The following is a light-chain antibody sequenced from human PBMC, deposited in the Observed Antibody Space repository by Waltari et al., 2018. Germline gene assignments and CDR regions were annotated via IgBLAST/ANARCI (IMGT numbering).Light chain of an antibody. CDR2: DVS. V-gene: IGKV3-11*01. J-gene: IGKJ3*01. Sequence: EIVLTQSPATLSSSPGERATLSCRASQSISNYVGWYQQKPGQAPRLLIYDVSNRATGIPDRFSGSGSGTDFTLTISSLEPEDFAVYYCQQHSDFVTFGPGTTVEIK. CDR3: QQHSDFVT. CDR1: QSISNY.